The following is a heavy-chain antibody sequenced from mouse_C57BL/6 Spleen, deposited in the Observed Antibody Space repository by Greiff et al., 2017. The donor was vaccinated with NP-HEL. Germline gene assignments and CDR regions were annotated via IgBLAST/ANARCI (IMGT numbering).Heavy chain of an antibody. Sequence: EVKLVESGGGLVKPGGSLKLSCAASGFTFSDYGMHWVRQAPEKGLEWVAYISSGSSTIYYADTVKGRFTISRDNAKNTLFLQMTSLRSEDTAMYYCAREDGYFPMDYWGQGTSVTVSS. J-gene: IGHJ4*01. V-gene: IGHV5-17*01. CDR2: ISSGSSTI. D-gene: IGHD2-3*01. CDR1: GFTFSDYG. CDR3: AREDGYFPMDY.